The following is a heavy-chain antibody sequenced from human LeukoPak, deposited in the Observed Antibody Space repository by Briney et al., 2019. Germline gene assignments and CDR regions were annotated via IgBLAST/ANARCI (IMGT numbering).Heavy chain of an antibody. CDR2: ISAYNGNK. CDR1: GYTFRIYG. CDR3: ARAPLGYCSSTSCRKYYYYYYYMDV. J-gene: IGHJ6*03. Sequence: ASENVSCKASGYTFRIYGIIWVRQAPAQAREWMGWISAYNGNKNYAQKLQGRVTMTTDTSTSTAYMELRSLRSDDTTVYYCARAPLGYCSSTSCRKYYYYYYYMDVWGKGTTVTVSS. V-gene: IGHV1-18*01. D-gene: IGHD2-2*01.